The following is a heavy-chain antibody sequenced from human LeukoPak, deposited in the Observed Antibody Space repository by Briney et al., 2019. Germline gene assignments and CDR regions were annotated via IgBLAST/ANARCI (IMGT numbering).Heavy chain of an antibody. V-gene: IGHV4-31*03. Sequence: SVTVSLTCTVSVGSISSGGYYWRWIRQHPGRGLEWIGYICYSGSTYYIPSRKSRVPISVDTSKNLFSLKLSSVTAADTAVYYWARTKINYGSSGYRYWYFELWGRGTLVTVSS. CDR2: ICYSGST. CDR1: VGSISSGGYY. J-gene: IGHJ2*01. D-gene: IGHD3-22*01. CDR3: ARTKINYGSSGYRYWYFEL.